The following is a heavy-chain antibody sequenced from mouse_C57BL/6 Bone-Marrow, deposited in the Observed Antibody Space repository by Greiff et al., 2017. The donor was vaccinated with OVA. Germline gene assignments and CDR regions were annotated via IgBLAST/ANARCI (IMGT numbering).Heavy chain of an antibody. CDR1: GYTFTSYW. CDR3: ARWVYYDYDGGDY. D-gene: IGHD2-4*01. CDR2: IDPSDSYT. V-gene: IGHV1-59*01. J-gene: IGHJ2*01. Sequence: QVQLQQPGAKLVRPGTSVKLSCKASGYTFTSYWMHWVKQRPGQGLEWIGVIDPSDSYTNYNQKFKGKATLTVDTSSSTAYMQLSSLTSEDSAVYYCARWVYYDYDGGDYWGQGTTLTVSS.